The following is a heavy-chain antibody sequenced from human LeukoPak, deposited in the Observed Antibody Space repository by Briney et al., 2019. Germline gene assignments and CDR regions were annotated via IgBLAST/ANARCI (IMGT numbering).Heavy chain of an antibody. CDR2: IYSGGST. V-gene: IGHV3-53*01. D-gene: IGHD2/OR15-2a*01. CDR3: ARGPSMDPFDY. CDR1: GLTVSSNY. J-gene: IGHJ4*02. Sequence: TGGSLRFSCAASGLTVSSNYMSWVRQAPGKGLEWVSVIYSGGSTYYADSVKGRFTISRDNSKNTLYLQMNSLRAEDTAVYYCARGPSMDPFDYWGQGTLVTVSS.